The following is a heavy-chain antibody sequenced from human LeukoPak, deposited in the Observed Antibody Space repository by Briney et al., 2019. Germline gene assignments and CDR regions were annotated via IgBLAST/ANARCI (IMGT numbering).Heavy chain of an antibody. J-gene: IGHJ4*02. V-gene: IGHV4-38-2*02. CDR3: ARGLGVSAWRYYFDY. CDR1: GYSISSGFY. Sequence: SETLSLTCSVSGYSISSGFYWGWTRQTPGKDLEWIGSIYHSGSTSYNPSLKSRVTMSVDTSKNQFSLRLTSVTAADTAVYSCARGLGVSAWRYYFDYWGQGTLVTVSS. D-gene: IGHD6-19*01. CDR2: IYHSGST.